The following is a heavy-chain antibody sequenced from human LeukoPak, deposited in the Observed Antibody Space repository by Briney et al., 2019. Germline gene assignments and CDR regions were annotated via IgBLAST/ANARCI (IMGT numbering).Heavy chain of an antibody. J-gene: IGHJ3*02. CDR3: ARGFTYYYGSGSYHAFDI. Sequence: SEALSLTCTVSGTSISSYYWSWIRQPAGKGLEWIGRIYTSGSTNYNPSLKSRVTMSVDTSKNQLSLKLSSVTAADTAVYYCARGFTYYYGSGSYHAFDIWGQGTMVTVSS. D-gene: IGHD3-10*01. CDR1: GTSISSYY. CDR2: IYTSGST. V-gene: IGHV4-4*07.